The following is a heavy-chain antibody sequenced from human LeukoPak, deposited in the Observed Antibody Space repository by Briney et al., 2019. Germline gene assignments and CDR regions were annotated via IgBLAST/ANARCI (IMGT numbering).Heavy chain of an antibody. D-gene: IGHD5-18*01. Sequence: PSETLSLTCTVAGGSISSYYWSWLRQPPGKGLEWIGYIYYSGSTNYNPSLKSLVTISVDTSKNQFSLKLSSVTAADTAVYYCASRASDTAMIDYYYYMDVWGKGTTVTVSS. V-gene: IGHV4-59*01. CDR3: ASRASDTAMIDYYYYMDV. J-gene: IGHJ6*03. CDR1: GGSISSYY. CDR2: IYYSGST.